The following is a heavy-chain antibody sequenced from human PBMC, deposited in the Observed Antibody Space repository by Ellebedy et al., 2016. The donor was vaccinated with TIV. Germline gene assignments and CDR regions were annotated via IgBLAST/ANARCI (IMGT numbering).Heavy chain of an antibody. CDR3: ARDRAVAGSRNAFDI. CDR1: GFTFSDYY. J-gene: IGHJ3*02. CDR2: ISGSSTYT. D-gene: IGHD6-19*01. Sequence: PGGSLRLSCAASGFTFSDYYMSRIRQAPGKGLEWVSYISGSSTYTNYADSVKGRFTISRDNAKNSLYLQMNSLRAEDTAVYYCARDRAVAGSRNAFDIWGQGTVVTVSS. V-gene: IGHV3-11*06.